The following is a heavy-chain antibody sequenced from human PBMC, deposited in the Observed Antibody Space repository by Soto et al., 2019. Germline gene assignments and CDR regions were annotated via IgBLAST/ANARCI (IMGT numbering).Heavy chain of an antibody. CDR2: ISAYNGET. Sequence: QVQLVQSGAELKKPGASVKVSCAASGYTFTSNSITWVRQAAGQGLEWMGWISAYNGETSYAERFQGRLTMTTDTATSTAYMELRSLKSDDTAVYYCARVWGSYRAPSGGAGFDPWGQGTLVTVST. V-gene: IGHV1-18*04. CDR1: GYTFTSNS. J-gene: IGHJ5*02. D-gene: IGHD3-16*02. CDR3: ARVWGSYRAPSGGAGFDP.